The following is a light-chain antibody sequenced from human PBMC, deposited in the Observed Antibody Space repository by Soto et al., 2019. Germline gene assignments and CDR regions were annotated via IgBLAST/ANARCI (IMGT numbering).Light chain of an antibody. J-gene: IGLJ2*01. CDR1: EVGAHRF. Sequence: QSALTQPASVSGSPGQSITISCTGTEVGAHRFVSWYQQVPGTAPKLLIYEVIKRPSGISPRFSGSKAGNTASLTISGLQADDEADYYCCSYGGSYTFALHVVFGGGTKVTVL. CDR3: CSYGGSYTFALHVV. CDR2: EVI. V-gene: IGLV2-23*02.